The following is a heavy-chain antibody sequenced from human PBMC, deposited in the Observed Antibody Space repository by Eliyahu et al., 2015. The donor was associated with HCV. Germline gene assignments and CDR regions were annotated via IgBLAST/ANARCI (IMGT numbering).Heavy chain of an antibody. CDR2: IXSGGST. V-gene: IGHV3-53*01. J-gene: IGHJ4*02. D-gene: IGHD3-22*01. CDR1: GFXVRXNY. CDR3: ALQLDSSGYKWGHFDY. Sequence: EVQLVESGGGLIQPGGSLRPSCAASGFXVRXNYMCGVRQAPGKGLEWVSXIXSGGSTYYADSVKGRFTISRDNSKNTLYLQMNSLRAEDTAVYYCALQLDSSGYKWGHFDYWGQGTLVTVSS.